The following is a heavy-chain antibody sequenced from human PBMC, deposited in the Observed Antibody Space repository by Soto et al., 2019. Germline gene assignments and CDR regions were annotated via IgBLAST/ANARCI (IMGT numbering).Heavy chain of an antibody. V-gene: IGHV1-18*01. CDR3: ARVSGSGYYTL. D-gene: IGHD3-3*01. J-gene: IGHJ4*02. Sequence: GAWVKVSRKSSVYTYTSYVISWVRQAPGQGLEWMGWISAYNGNTNYAQKLQGRVTMTTDTSPSTAYMELRSLRSDDTAVYYWARVSGSGYYTLWGQGTLVTVSS. CDR1: VYTYTSYV. CDR2: ISAYNGNT.